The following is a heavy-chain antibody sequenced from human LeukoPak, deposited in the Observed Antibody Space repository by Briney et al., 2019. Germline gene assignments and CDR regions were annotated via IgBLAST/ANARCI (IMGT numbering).Heavy chain of an antibody. D-gene: IGHD1-26*01. Sequence: SETLSLTCTVSGGSISSYYWSWIRQPPGKGLEWIGYIYYSGSTNYNPSLKSRVTISVDTSKNQFSLKLSSMTAADTAVYYCARRELLSIDYWGQGTLVTVSS. J-gene: IGHJ4*02. CDR1: GGSISSYY. V-gene: IGHV4-59*12. CDR3: ARRELLSIDY. CDR2: IYYSGST.